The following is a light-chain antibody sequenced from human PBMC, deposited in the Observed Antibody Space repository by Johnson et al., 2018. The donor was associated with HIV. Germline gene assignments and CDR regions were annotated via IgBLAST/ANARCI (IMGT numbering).Light chain of an antibody. CDR2: ENN. J-gene: IGLJ1*01. Sequence: QSVLTQPPSVSAAPGQKVTISCSGSSSNIGNNYVSWYQQLPGTAPKLLIYENNKRPSGIPARFSGSKSGTSATLGITGLQTGDEADYYCGTCDRSLSAGGVFGTGTKVTVL. CDR3: GTCDRSLSAGGV. V-gene: IGLV1-51*02. CDR1: SSNIGNNY.